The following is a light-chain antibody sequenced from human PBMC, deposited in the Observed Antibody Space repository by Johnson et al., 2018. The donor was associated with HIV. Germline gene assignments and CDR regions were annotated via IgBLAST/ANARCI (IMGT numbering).Light chain of an antibody. CDR2: DNN. V-gene: IGLV1-51*01. CDR3: GTWDSSLSVFYV. Sequence: QSVLTQSPSVSAAPGQKVTISCSESSSNIGNNYVSWYQQLPGTAPKLLIYDNNKRPSGIPDRFSGSKSGTSATLGITGLQTGDEADYYCGTWDSSLSVFYVFGTGTKVTVL. J-gene: IGLJ1*01. CDR1: SSNIGNNY.